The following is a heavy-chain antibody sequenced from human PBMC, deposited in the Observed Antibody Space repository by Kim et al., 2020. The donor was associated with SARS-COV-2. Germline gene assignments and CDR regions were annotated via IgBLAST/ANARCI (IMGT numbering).Heavy chain of an antibody. CDR2: IYYSGST. V-gene: IGHV4-39*01. J-gene: IGHJ3*02. CDR3: ARNRKHIVVVIPMFAFEI. Sequence: SETLSLTCTVSGGSISSSSYYWGWIRQPPGKGLEWIGSIYYSGSTYYNPSLKSRVTISVDTSQNQFSLKLSSVTAADTAVYYCARNRKHIVVVIPMFAFEIWGQGTMVTVSS. D-gene: IGHD2-21*01. CDR1: GGSISSSSYY.